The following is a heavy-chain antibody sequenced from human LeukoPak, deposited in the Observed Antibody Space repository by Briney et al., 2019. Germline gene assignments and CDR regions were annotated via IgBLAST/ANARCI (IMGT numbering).Heavy chain of an antibody. CDR2: IIPIFGIA. J-gene: IGHJ4*02. CDR3: ATDVTYYDSSGYTGGAFDY. D-gene: IGHD3-22*01. V-gene: IGHV1-69*04. CDR1: GGTFSSYA. Sequence: GASVKVSCKASGGTFSSYAISWVRQAPGQGLEWMGRIIPIFGIANYAQKFQGRVTITADKSTSTAYMKLSSLRSEDTAVYYCATDVTYYDSSGYTGGAFDYWGQGTLVTVSS.